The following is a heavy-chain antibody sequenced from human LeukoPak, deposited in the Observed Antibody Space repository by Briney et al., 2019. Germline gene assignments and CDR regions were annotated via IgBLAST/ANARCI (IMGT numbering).Heavy chain of an antibody. V-gene: IGHV4-34*01. CDR2: INHSGST. CDR1: GGSFSGYY. D-gene: IGHD2-2*01. J-gene: IGHJ5*02. CDR3: ARVSCSSTNCYVFFLFDP. Sequence: SETLSLTCAVYGGSFSGYYWSWIRQPPGKGLEWIGEINHSGSTNYNPSLKSRVTISVDTSKNQFSLKLSSVTAADTAVYYCARVSCSSTNCYVFFLFDPWGQGTLVTVSS.